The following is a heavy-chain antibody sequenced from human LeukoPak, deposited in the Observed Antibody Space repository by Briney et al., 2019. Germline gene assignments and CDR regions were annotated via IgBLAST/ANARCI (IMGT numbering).Heavy chain of an antibody. J-gene: IGHJ4*02. CDR2: IYPGDSDT. CDR3: ARPRRRDYYDSSGAFDY. D-gene: IGHD3-22*01. CDR1: GYSFTSYW. Sequence: GESLKISCKGSGYSFTSYWIGWVRQMPGKGLEWMGIIYPGDSDTRYSPSFQGQVTISADKSISTAYLQWSSLKASDTAMYYCARPRRRDYYDSSGAFDYWGQGTLVTVSS. V-gene: IGHV5-51*01.